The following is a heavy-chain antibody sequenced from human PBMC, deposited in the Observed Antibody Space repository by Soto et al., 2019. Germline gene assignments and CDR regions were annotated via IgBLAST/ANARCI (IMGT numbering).Heavy chain of an antibody. J-gene: IGHJ4*02. CDR1: GFTFSSYG. CDR3: AKERGSYGGNLGDY. D-gene: IGHD4-17*01. Sequence: QVQLVESGGGVVQPGRSLRLSCAASGFTFSSYGMHWVRQAPGKGLEWVAVISYDGSNKYYADSVKGRFTISRDNSKNTLYLQMNSLRAEDTAVYYCAKERGSYGGNLGDYWGQGTLVTVSS. CDR2: ISYDGSNK. V-gene: IGHV3-30*18.